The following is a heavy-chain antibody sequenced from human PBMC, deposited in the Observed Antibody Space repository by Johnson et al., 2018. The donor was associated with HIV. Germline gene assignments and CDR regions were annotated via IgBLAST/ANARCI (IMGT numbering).Heavy chain of an antibody. D-gene: IGHD1-1*01. J-gene: IGHJ3*02. CDR3: ARDSYLNDDAFDI. CDR2: IKQDGSEK. V-gene: IGHV3-7*03. Sequence: VQLVESGGGVVQPGRSLRLSCAASGFTFSSYAMHWVRQAPGKGLEWVANIKQDGSEKYYVDSLKGRFTISRDNAKNSLYLQMNSLRAEDTALYYCARDSYLNDDAFDIWGQGTMVTVSS. CDR1: GFTFSSYA.